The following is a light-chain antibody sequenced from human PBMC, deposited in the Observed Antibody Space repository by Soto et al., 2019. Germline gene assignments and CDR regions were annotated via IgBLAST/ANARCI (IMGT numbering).Light chain of an antibody. J-gene: IGKJ4*01. V-gene: IGKV3-11*01. Sequence: EIVLTQSPATLSLSPGERATLSCRASQSIDTYLAWYQQKPGQAPRLLIYDASNRATGNPARFSGSGSGTDFTLTISSLEPEDFALYFCQQRSYWLALTVGGGTKVQI. CDR3: QQRSYWLALT. CDR2: DAS. CDR1: QSIDTY.